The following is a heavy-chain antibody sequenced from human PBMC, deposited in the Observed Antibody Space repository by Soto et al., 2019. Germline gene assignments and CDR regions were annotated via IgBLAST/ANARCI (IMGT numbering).Heavy chain of an antibody. J-gene: IGHJ6*02. Sequence: QVQLQESGPGLVKPSQTLSLTCTVSGGSISSGGYYWSSIRQHPGKGLEWIGCIYYSGSTYYNPSLTSRVTISVDASKNQCPLKPSSVPAADTAVYYCARVCGGDCHYGMDVWGQGTTVTVSS. CDR1: GGSISSGGYY. CDR3: ARVCGGDCHYGMDV. D-gene: IGHD2-21*02. V-gene: IGHV4-31*03. CDR2: IYYSGST.